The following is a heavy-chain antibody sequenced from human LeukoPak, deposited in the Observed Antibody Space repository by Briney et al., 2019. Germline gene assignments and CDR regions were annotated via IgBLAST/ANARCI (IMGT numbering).Heavy chain of an antibody. Sequence: PGGSLRLSCAASGFSLSNYEMNWVRQAPGKGLEWISYMTRSDSSMKYADSVKGRFTISRDNAKNSLYLQMNSLRAEDTAVYYCARVGGSGSYSYYGMDVWGQGTTVTVSS. D-gene: IGHD3-10*01. J-gene: IGHJ6*02. CDR1: GFSLSNYE. CDR2: MTRSDSSM. V-gene: IGHV3-48*03. CDR3: ARVGGSGSYSYYGMDV.